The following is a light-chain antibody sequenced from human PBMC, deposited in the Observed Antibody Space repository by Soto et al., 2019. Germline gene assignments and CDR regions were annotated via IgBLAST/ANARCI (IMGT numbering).Light chain of an antibody. CDR1: QSVSSNY. J-gene: IGKJ1*01. Sequence: ETALTQSPGTLSLSPGERATLSCRASQSVSSNYLAWYQQKPGQAPRLLIYGASSRATGIPDRFSGSGSGTDFTLTISRLEPEDFAVYYCQLYGRSPPSWTFGEGTKVEIK. CDR2: GAS. CDR3: QLYGRSPPSWT. V-gene: IGKV3-20*01.